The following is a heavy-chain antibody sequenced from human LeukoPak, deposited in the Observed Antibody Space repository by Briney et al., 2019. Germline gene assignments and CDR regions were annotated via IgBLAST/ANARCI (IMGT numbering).Heavy chain of an antibody. Sequence: SQTLSLTCVISGDSVSTNIAAWNWIRQSPSRGLEWLGRTYYRSKWYNDYALSVKSRITINGDTSKNQFSLQLNAVTPEDTAVYYCARDQAWAFDVWGQGTMVTVSS. CDR3: ARDQAWAFDV. CDR2: TYYRSKWYN. J-gene: IGHJ3*01. V-gene: IGHV6-1*01. CDR1: GDSVSTNIAA.